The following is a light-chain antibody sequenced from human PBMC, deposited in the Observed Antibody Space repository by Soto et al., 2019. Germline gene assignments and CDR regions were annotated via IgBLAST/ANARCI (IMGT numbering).Light chain of an antibody. CDR1: QSISTK. CDR2: DAS. J-gene: IGKJ1*01. V-gene: IGKV3-15*01. Sequence: EIVMTQSPATLSVSPGERATLSCRASQSISTKLAWYQQKPGQAPRLLIYDASTRATGLPARFSGGGSGTEVTLTISSLQSEDFAVYYCQQYHNWPTWTFGQGTKVELK. CDR3: QQYHNWPTWT.